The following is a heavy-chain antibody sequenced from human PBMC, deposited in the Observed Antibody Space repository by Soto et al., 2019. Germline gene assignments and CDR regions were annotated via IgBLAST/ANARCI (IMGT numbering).Heavy chain of an antibody. V-gene: IGHV4-59*01. CDR3: ARDDTTGLFDF. Sequence: KPSETLSLTCSVSTGSMRTYYRTWIRQSPGKGLEWIGQISHTGRTKYNPSLESRVTISVDTSRKQFSLKLTSVTAADTALYYCARDDTTGLFDFWGQGTLVTVSS. J-gene: IGHJ4*02. CDR2: ISHTGRT. CDR1: TGSMRTYY. D-gene: IGHD4-17*01.